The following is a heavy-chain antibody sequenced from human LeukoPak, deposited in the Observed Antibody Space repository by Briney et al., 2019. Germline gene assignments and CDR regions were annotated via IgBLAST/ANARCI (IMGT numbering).Heavy chain of an antibody. Sequence: GGSLRLSCVASGFTFSSYSMTWVRQAPGKGLEWLSSFTSRSRSIYYADSVKGRFTISRDNAKNTLYLQMNSLRAEDTAVYYCARTAYSSSWSLDYWGQGTLVTVSS. J-gene: IGHJ4*02. CDR1: GFTFSSYS. CDR3: ARTAYSSSWSLDY. V-gene: IGHV3-21*01. CDR2: FTSRSRSI. D-gene: IGHD6-13*01.